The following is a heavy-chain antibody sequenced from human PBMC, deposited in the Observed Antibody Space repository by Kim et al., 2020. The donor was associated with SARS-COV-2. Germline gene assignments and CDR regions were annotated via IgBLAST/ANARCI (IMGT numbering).Heavy chain of an antibody. V-gene: IGHV6-1*01. CDR3: ARAPQQLVRLDY. D-gene: IGHD6-13*01. Sequence: DYAVSVKSRITINPDTSKNQFSLQLNSVTREDAAGYYCARAPQQLVRLDYWGQGTLVTVSS. J-gene: IGHJ4*02.